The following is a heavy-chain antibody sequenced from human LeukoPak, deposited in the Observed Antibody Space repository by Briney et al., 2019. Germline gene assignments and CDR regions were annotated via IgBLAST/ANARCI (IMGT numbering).Heavy chain of an antibody. D-gene: IGHD1-1*01. CDR2: LNLDGSDK. J-gene: IGHJ4*02. Sequence: GGSLRLSCVVSGFTFSESWMSWVRQAPGKGLGWVASLNLDGSDKYYVDSVKGRFTISRDNAKNSLYLQMDSLRVEDTAVYYCAKGKRYPDYWGQGTLVTVSS. CDR3: AKGKRYPDY. V-gene: IGHV3-7*03. CDR1: GFTFSESW.